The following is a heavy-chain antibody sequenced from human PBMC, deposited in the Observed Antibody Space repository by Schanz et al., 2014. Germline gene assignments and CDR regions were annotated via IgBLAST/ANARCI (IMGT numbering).Heavy chain of an antibody. J-gene: IGHJ6*02. V-gene: IGHV4-30-4*07. CDR1: GGSISSGGYS. CDR3: YGMDV. Sequence: QVQLQESGPGLVKPSQTLSLTCAVSGGSISSGGYSWSWIRQPPGKGLEWIGYIFFRGSTYYNPSPKSRVTISTDTSKSQFPGRLPSVTAADTAVYYCYGMDVWGQGTTVTVSS. CDR2: IFFRGST.